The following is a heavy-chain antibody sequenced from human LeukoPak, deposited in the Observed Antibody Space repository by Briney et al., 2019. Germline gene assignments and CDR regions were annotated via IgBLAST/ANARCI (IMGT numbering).Heavy chain of an antibody. CDR2: ISGDGSER. V-gene: IGHV3-43*02. CDR3: VKDLADGMMVEAAMDS. J-gene: IGHJ4*02. D-gene: IGHD2-15*01. CDR1: LFTYHGYV. Sequence: PGGSLRLSCASTLFTYHGYVMHWVRQAPGRGVEWVSLISGDGSERHYDDSVKGRCTISRDNSKNTLYLQMNSRRSDDTAFYHCVKDLADGMMVEAAMDSWGQGILVTVSS.